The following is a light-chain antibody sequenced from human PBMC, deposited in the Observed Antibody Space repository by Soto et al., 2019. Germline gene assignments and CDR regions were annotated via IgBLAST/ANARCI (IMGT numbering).Light chain of an antibody. J-gene: IGLJ3*02. CDR1: SSNIGSNA. Sequence: QAVVTQPPSASGTPEQRVTISCSGRSSNIGSNAVNWYQQFPGMAPKVLIYNNNERPSGVPDRFSGSKSGTSASLAISGLQSEDEADYYCATWDDGLNGWVFGGGTKVTVL. CDR3: ATWDDGLNGWV. V-gene: IGLV1-44*01. CDR2: NNN.